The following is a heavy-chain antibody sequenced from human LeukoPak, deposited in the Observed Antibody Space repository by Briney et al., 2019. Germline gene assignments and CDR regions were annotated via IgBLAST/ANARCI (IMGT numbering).Heavy chain of an antibody. J-gene: IGHJ6*04. CDR1: GFTIGTAW. D-gene: IGHD3-3*02. CDR2: IKSEGEGATT. V-gene: IGHV3-15*01. CDR3: IAHFPYFYGFDV. Sequence: PGVSLRLSCVSSGFTIGTAWMSWVRQALGEGLEWLGHIKSEGEGATTDYAAPAKGRFAISRDDSKNMIYLQMSSLKIDDTAIYYCIAHFPYFYGFDVWGKGTTVTVSS.